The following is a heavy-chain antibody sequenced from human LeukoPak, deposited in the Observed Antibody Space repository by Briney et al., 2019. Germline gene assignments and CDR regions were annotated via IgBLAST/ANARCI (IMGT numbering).Heavy chain of an antibody. J-gene: IGHJ6*03. CDR3: AREGIYYYYMDV. CDR1: RFTFSSYA. Sequence: SGGSLRLSCAASRFTFSSYAMSWVRQAPGKGLEWVANIKQDGSEKYYVDSVKGRFTISRDNAKNSLYLQMNSLRAEDTAVYYCAREGIYYYYMDVWGKGTTVTVSS. CDR2: IKQDGSEK. V-gene: IGHV3-7*01.